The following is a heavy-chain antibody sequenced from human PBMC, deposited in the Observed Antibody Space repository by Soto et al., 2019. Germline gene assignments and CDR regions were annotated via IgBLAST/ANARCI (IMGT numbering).Heavy chain of an antibody. CDR1: GFTFRSYW. CDR3: ARGLVVPAGDAFDI. D-gene: IGHD2-2*01. CDR2: INGGGSST. V-gene: IGHV3-74*01. J-gene: IGHJ3*02. Sequence: EVQLVESGGGLVQPGGSLRLSCAASGFTFRSYWMHWVRQAPGKGLVWVSRINGGGSSTSYADSVKGRFTISRDNAKNTLYLEMNSLRAEEPAVYYCARGLVVPAGDAFDIWGQGTMVTVSS.